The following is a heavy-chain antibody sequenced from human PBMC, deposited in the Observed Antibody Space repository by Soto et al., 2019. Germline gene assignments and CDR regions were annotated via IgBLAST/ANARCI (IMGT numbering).Heavy chain of an antibody. CDR3: ARDFPRAFCSGTGCCFDY. D-gene: IGHD2-15*01. J-gene: IGHJ4*02. V-gene: IGHV1-18*01. CDR1: GYTFTTYG. CDR2: VSANNGDT. Sequence: QVQLVQSGAEVKKPGASMRVSCKASGYTFTTYGISWVRRAPGQGLEWMGWVSANNGDTRYAQKFRDRITLTTDTSTSTAYMEVRSLRSDDTALYFCARDFPRAFCSGTGCCFDYWGQGTPVTVSS.